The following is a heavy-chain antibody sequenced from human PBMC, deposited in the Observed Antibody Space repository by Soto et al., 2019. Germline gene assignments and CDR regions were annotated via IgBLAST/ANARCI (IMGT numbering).Heavy chain of an antibody. CDR3: TRAGYSSGWYRMGFDY. CDR2: IRSKAYGGTT. J-gene: IGHJ4*02. D-gene: IGHD6-19*01. V-gene: IGHV3-49*03. Sequence: HPGGSLRLSCTASGFTFGDYAMSWFRQAPGKGLEWVGFIRSKAYGGTTEYAASVKGRFTISRDDSKSIAYLQMNSLKTEDTAVYYCTRAGYSSGWYRMGFDYWGQGTLVTVSS. CDR1: GFTFGDYA.